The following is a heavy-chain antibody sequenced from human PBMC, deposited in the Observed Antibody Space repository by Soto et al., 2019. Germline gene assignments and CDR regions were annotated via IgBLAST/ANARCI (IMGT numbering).Heavy chain of an antibody. D-gene: IGHD2-2*02. V-gene: IGHV1-18*01. CDR2: ISAYNGKT. CDR1: GYTFTSYG. J-gene: IGHJ4*02. Sequence: QVQLVQSGAEVKKPGASVKVSCKASGYTFTSYGISWVRQAPGQGLEWMGWISAYNGKTNYAQKLQGRVTMTTDTSTSSAYMELRSLRSDDTAVYFCAGYADELLYARGNTLLGYWGQGTLVTVSS. CDR3: AGYADELLYARGNTLLGY.